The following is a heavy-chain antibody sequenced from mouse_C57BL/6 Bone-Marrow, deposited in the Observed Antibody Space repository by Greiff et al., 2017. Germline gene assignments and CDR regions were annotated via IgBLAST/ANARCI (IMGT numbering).Heavy chain of an antibody. CDR3: AGGGETAQASNYYAMDY. D-gene: IGHD3-2*02. CDR2: IYPGSGST. CDR1: GYTFTSYW. J-gene: IGHJ4*01. V-gene: IGHV1-55*01. Sequence: QVQLQQPGAELVKPGASVKMSCKASGYTFTSYWITWVKQRPGQGLEWIGDIYPGSGSTNYNEKFKSKATLTVDTSSSTAYMQLSSLTSEDSAVYYCAGGGETAQASNYYAMDYWGQGTLVTVSS.